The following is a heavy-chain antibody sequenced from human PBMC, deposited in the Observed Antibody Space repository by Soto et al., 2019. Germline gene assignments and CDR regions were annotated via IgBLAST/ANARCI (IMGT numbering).Heavy chain of an antibody. CDR3: ARGGGRDIAYGMDV. CDR1: GGSISSIHW. J-gene: IGHJ6*02. V-gene: IGHV4-4*02. Sequence: QVQLQESGPGLVKPSGTLSLTCAVSGGSISSIHWWSWVRQPPGKGLKWIGEIYHSGSTTYNPSLKSRVTISVDKSQNQFSLKLKSVTAADTAIYYCARGGGRDIAYGMDVWRQGTTFIVSS. D-gene: IGHD5-12*01. CDR2: IYHSGST.